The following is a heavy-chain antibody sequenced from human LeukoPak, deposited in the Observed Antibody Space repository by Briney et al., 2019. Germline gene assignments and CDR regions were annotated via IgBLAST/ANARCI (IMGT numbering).Heavy chain of an antibody. CDR2: ISAGNGNT. V-gene: IGHV1-3*01. CDR3: VRMEWNDFGDYYYYGMDV. D-gene: IGHD1-1*01. J-gene: IGHJ6*04. Sequence: GASVKVSCKASGYSFTDYGVHWVRQAPGQRLEWLGWISAGNGNTKYSQKFQGRVTITRDTSASTAYMELRGLRSEDTAVYYCVRMEWNDFGDYYYYGMDVWGKGTTVTVSS. CDR1: GYSFTDYG.